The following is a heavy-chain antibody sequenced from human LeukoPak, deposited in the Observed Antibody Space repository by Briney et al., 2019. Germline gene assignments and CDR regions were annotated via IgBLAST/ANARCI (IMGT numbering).Heavy chain of an antibody. Sequence: PSETLSLTCIVSGCSIRSDYWSWIRQPAGKGLEWIGRIYSGGSSNCNPSLKSRVTMSVDTSNNQISLRLTSVTAADTAVYYCARGSRGARFDYWGQGTLVTVSS. CDR1: GCSIRSDY. V-gene: IGHV4-4*07. D-gene: IGHD4/OR15-4a*01. CDR3: ARGSRGARFDY. J-gene: IGHJ4*02. CDR2: IYSGGSS.